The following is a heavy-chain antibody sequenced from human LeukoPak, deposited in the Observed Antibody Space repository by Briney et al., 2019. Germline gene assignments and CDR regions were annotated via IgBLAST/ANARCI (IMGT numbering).Heavy chain of an antibody. CDR2: IKQDGSEI. V-gene: IGHV3-7*01. J-gene: IGHJ4*02. Sequence: GGSLRLSCAASGFTFSNYWMDRVRQAPGKGLEWVANIKQDGSEIYYVDSVKGRFTISRDNAKNSLYLQMNSLRAEDTAVYYCSRSLDYWGQGTLVTVSS. CDR1: GFTFSNYW. CDR3: SRSLDY.